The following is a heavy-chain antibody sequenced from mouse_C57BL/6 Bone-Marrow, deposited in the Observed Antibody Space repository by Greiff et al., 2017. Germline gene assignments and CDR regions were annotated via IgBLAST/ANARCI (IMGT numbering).Heavy chain of an antibody. CDR3: ARHCG. J-gene: IGHJ4*01. CDR2: IYPRSGTT. V-gene: IGHV1-81*01. Sequence: VQLQQSGAELARPGASVKLSCKAPGYTFTSYGISWVKQRTGQGLEWIGEIYPRSGTTYSNEKFTGKATLTADTSSSTAYMELRRLTSEDSAVYFCARHCGWGQGTSVTVSS. CDR1: GYTFTSYG. D-gene: IGHD6-1*01.